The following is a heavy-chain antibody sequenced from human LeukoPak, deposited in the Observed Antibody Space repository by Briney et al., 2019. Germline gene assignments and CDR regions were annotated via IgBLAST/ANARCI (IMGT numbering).Heavy chain of an antibody. D-gene: IGHD4-23*01. V-gene: IGHV3-33*01. Sequence: GRSLRLSCAASGFTFRSYGMHWVRQAPGKGLEWVTVIWYDGSNKYYTDSVKGRFTTSRDNSKNTLYLQMNSLRAEDTAVYYCARGYGGNSASLDYWGQGTLVTVSS. J-gene: IGHJ4*02. CDR1: GFTFRSYG. CDR3: ARGYGGNSASLDY. CDR2: IWYDGSNK.